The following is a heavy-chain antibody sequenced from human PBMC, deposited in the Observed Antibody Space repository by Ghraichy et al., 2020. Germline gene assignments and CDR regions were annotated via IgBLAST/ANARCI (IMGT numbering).Heavy chain of an antibody. CDR1: GFTFSYYP. Sequence: GGSLRLSCVASGFTFSYYPMHWVRQAPGKGLEYVSAITSNGRSTYYADSVKGRFTISRDSSKNTLYLQMGNLRPEDTAVYYCARGGGGFYDYWGQGTLVTVSS. V-gene: IGHV3-64*02. D-gene: IGHD2-15*01. J-gene: IGHJ4*02. CDR3: ARGGGGFYDY. CDR2: ITSNGRST.